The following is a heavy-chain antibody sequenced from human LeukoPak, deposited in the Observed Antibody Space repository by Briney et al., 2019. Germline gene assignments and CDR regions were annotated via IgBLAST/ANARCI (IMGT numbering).Heavy chain of an antibody. CDR1: GYSFTSYW. J-gene: IGHJ4*02. CDR2: IYPGDSDT. V-gene: IGHV5-51*01. CDR3: ARPYRLSSGYYPPDY. D-gene: IGHD3-22*01. Sequence: GESLKISCKGSGYSFTSYWIGWVRQMPGKGLEWMGIIYPGDSDTRYSPSFQGQVTISADKSISTAYLQWSSLKASDTAMYYCARPYRLSSGYYPPDYWGQGTLVTVPS.